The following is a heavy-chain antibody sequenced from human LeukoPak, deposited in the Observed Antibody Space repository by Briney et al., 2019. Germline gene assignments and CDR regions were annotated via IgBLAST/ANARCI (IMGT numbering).Heavy chain of an antibody. CDR1: GFTFSSYG. J-gene: IGHJ6*03. V-gene: IGHV3-30*18. CDR2: ISYDGSNK. Sequence: GGSLRLSCAASGFTFSSYGMHWARRAPGKGREWVAVISYDGSNKYYADSVKGRFTISRDNSKNTLYLQMNSLRAEDTAVYYCAKEVTTVTHYYYYMDVRGKGTTVTVSS. D-gene: IGHD4-11*01. CDR3: AKEVTTVTHYYYYMDV.